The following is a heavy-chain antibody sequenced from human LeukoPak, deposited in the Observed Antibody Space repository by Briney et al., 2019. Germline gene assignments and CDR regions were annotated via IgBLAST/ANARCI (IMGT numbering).Heavy chain of an antibody. Sequence: ASVTVSCKASGYTFTSYYMHWVRQAPGQGLAWMGIINPSGGSTSYAQKFQGRVTMTRDTSTSTVYMELSSLISEDTAVYYCARERKAAYCGGDCYSLRAHDGFDIWGQGTMVTVSS. D-gene: IGHD2-21*02. V-gene: IGHV1-46*01. CDR3: ARERKAAYCGGDCYSLRAHDGFDI. CDR1: GYTFTSYY. CDR2: INPSGGST. J-gene: IGHJ3*02.